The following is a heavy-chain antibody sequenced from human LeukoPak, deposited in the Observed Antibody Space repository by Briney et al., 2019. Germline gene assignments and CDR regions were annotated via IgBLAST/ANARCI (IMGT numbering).Heavy chain of an antibody. CDR1: GYTFTSYG. Sequence: ASVKVSCKASGYTFTSYGISWVRQAPGQGLEWMGWISAYNGNTNYAQKLQGRVTMTTDTSTSTAHMELRSLRSDDTAVYYCAREFHYCSSTSCYGPLGYWGQGTLVTVSS. V-gene: IGHV1-18*01. J-gene: IGHJ4*02. CDR2: ISAYNGNT. CDR3: AREFHYCSSTSCYGPLGY. D-gene: IGHD2-2*01.